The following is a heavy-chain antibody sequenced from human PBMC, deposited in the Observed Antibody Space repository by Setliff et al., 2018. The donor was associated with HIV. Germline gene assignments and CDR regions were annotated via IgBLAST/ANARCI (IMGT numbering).Heavy chain of an antibody. CDR1: GGSFSSYY. Sequence: SETLSLTCAVYGGSFSSYYWSWIRQSPGRGLEWIGEINHRGSTNHNPTLKSRGTISVDTSKNQVSLKLTSVTAADTAVYYCARHVTVYYYDSSGYYSGAFDIWGQGTMVTVSS. CDR2: INHRGST. V-gene: IGHV4-34*01. D-gene: IGHD3-22*01. CDR3: ARHVTVYYYDSSGYYSGAFDI. J-gene: IGHJ3*02.